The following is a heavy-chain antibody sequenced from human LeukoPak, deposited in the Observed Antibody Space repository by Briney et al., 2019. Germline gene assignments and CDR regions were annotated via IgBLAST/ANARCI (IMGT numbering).Heavy chain of an antibody. Sequence: PGGSLRLSCAASGFTFSSYAMSWVRQAPGKGLEWVSAISGSGGSAYYADSVKGRFTISRDNSKNTLYLQMNSLRAEDTAVYYCAGTHYDFWSGFYSFDYWGQGTLVTVSP. V-gene: IGHV3-23*01. CDR2: ISGSGGSA. CDR3: AGTHYDFWSGFYSFDY. J-gene: IGHJ4*02. CDR1: GFTFSSYA. D-gene: IGHD3-3*01.